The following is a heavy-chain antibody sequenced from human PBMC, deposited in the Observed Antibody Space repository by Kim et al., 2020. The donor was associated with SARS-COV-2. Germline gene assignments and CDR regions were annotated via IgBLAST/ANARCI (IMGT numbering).Heavy chain of an antibody. CDR2: IIPIFGTA. CDR3: ARQGRSGSYYDWGYFDY. CDR1: GGTFSSYA. V-gene: IGHV1-69*13. D-gene: IGHD1-26*01. J-gene: IGHJ4*02. Sequence: SVKVSCKASGGTFSSYAISWVRRAPGQGLEWMGGIIPIFGTANYAQKFQGRVTITADESTSTAYMELSSLRSEDTAVYYCARQGRSGSYYDWGYFDYWGQGTLVTVSS.